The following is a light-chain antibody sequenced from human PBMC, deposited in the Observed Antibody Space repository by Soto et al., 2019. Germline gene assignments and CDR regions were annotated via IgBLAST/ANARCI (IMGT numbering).Light chain of an antibody. J-gene: IGLJ1*01. V-gene: IGLV2-23*02. CDR1: SSDVGSYNL. Sequence: QSVLTQPASVSGSTGQSITISCTGTSSDVGSYNLVSWYQQHPGKAPKLMIYEVSKRPSGVSNRFSGSKSGNTASLTISGLQAEDEADYYCCSYAGSSTLYVFGTGTKVTVL. CDR3: CSYAGSSTLYV. CDR2: EVS.